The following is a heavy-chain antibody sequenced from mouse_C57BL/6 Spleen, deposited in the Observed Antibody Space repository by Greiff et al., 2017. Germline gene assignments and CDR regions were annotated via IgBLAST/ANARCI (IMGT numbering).Heavy chain of an antibody. Sequence: QVQLKQPGAELVKPGASVKMSCKASGYTFTSYWITWVKQRPGQGLEWIGDIYPGSGSTNYNEKFKSKATLTVDTSSSTAYMQLSSLTSEDSAVNYCARSYYGNYGYYAMCYWGQGTSVTVYS. CDR1: GYTFTSYW. CDR3: ARSYYGNYGYYAMCY. CDR2: IYPGSGST. V-gene: IGHV1-55*01. D-gene: IGHD2-10*01. J-gene: IGHJ4*01.